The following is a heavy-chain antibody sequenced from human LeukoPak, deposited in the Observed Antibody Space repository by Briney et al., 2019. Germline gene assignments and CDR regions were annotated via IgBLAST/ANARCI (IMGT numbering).Heavy chain of an antibody. J-gene: IGHJ4*02. Sequence: ASVKVSCKASGYTFTGYYMHWVRQAPGQGLEWMGWINPNSGGTNYAQKFQGRVTMTRDTSISTAYMELSRLRSDDTAVYYCARGGGLRYFDWLLNSPFDYWGQGTLVIVSS. CDR3: ARGGGLRYFDWLLNSPFDY. CDR2: INPNSGGT. D-gene: IGHD3-9*01. CDR1: GYTFTGYY. V-gene: IGHV1-2*02.